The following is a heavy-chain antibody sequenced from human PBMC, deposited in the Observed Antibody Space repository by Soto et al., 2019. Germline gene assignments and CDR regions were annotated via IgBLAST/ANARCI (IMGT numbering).Heavy chain of an antibody. V-gene: IGHV3-11*06. D-gene: IGHD6-6*01. CDR2: ISSSSSYT. CDR1: GFTFSDYY. CDR3: ARDVNRARPPSFDY. J-gene: IGHJ4*02. Sequence: PGGSLRLSCAATGFTFSDYYMSWIRQAPGKGLEWVSYISSSSSYTNYADSVKGRFTISRDNAKNSLYLQMNSLRAEDTAVYYCARDVNRARPPSFDYWGQGTLVTVSS.